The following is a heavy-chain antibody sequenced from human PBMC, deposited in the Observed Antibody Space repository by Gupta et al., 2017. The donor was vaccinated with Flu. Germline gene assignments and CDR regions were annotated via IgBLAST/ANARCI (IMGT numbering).Heavy chain of an antibody. J-gene: IGHJ4*02. CDR2: IGNGGDT. Sequence: EGQLVESGGGLVQPGGFLGPSWAASGFPFSIFDMHWVRQATGEGLVWVSGIGNGGDTHYPDSVKGRFTISRENVNNALYLQMDSLRAGDTGVYYCVRGRGDRFDYWGQGTLVTVSS. V-gene: IGHV3-13*01. D-gene: IGHD3-10*01. CDR3: VRGRGDRFDY. CDR1: GFPFSIFD.